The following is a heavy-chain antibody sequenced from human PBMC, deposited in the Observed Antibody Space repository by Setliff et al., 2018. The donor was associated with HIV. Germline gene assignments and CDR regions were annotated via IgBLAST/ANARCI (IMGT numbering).Heavy chain of an antibody. Sequence: ASVKVSCKSSGGTFSSYSLSWVRQSPGQGLEWMGGIIPILGVANYAQKFQGRVTLTRDLSTGTAYMELNSLISNDTAVYYCARAPARANGVFDFWGQGSLVTVSS. D-gene: IGHD2-8*01. V-gene: IGHV1-69*10. CDR1: GGTFSSYS. CDR2: IIPILGVA. CDR3: ARAPARANGVFDF. J-gene: IGHJ4*01.